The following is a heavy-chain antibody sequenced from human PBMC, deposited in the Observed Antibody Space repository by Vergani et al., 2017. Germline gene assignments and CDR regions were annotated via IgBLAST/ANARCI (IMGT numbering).Heavy chain of an antibody. Sequence: QVQLVESGGGVVQPGRSLRLSCAASGFTFSSYAMHWVRQAPGKGLEWVAVISYDGSNKYYADSVKGRFTISRDNSKHTLYLQMNSLRAEDTAVYYCARGGLGYCSGGSCYHKYNWFDPWGQGTLVTVSS. D-gene: IGHD2-15*01. V-gene: IGHV3-30-3*01. CDR2: ISYDGSNK. CDR1: GFTFSSYA. J-gene: IGHJ5*02. CDR3: ARGGLGYCSGGSCYHKYNWFDP.